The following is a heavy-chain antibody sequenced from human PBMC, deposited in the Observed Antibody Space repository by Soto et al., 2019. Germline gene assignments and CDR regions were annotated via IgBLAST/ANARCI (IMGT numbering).Heavy chain of an antibody. CDR3: AGTMVRGSIGEFDP. D-gene: IGHD3-10*01. J-gene: IGHJ5*02. V-gene: IGHV3-21*01. Sequence: EVQLVESGGGLVKAGGSLRLSCAASGFTFSSYSMNWVRQAPGKGLEWVSFISSSSSYIYYADSVKGRFTISRDNAKNSLYLQMNSLRAEDMAVYYCAGTMVRGSIGEFDPWGQGTLVTVSS. CDR2: ISSSSSYI. CDR1: GFTFSSYS.